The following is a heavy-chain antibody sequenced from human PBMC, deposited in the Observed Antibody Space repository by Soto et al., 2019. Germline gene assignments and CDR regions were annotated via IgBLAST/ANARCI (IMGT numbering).Heavy chain of an antibody. J-gene: IGHJ6*03. D-gene: IGHD3-10*01. V-gene: IGHV3-21*01. CDR1: GFTFSSYS. CDR2: ISSSSSYI. CDR3: ARIPGSRYYYMDV. Sequence: GGSLRLSCAASGFTFSSYSMNWVRQAPGKGLEWVSSISSSSSYIYYADSVKGRFTISRDNAKNSLYLQMNSLRAEDTAVYYCARIPGSRYYYMDVWGKGTTVTVSS.